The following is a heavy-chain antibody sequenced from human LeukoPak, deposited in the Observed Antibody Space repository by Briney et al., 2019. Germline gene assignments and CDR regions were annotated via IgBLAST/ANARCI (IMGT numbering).Heavy chain of an antibody. Sequence: ASVKVSCKASGYTFTSYGISWVQQAPGQGLEWMGWINPNSGGTNYAQKFQGRVTMTRDTSISTAYMELSRLRSDDTAVYYCARGGSGYHDYWGQGTLVTVSS. CDR1: GYTFTSYG. J-gene: IGHJ4*02. CDR2: INPNSGGT. D-gene: IGHD5-12*01. V-gene: IGHV1-2*02. CDR3: ARGGSGYHDY.